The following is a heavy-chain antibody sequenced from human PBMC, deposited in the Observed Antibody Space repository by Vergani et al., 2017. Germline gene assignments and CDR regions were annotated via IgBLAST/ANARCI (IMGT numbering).Heavy chain of an antibody. Sequence: EVQLEQSGAAVKKPGESLEISCKGSGYSFSRNWIAWVRERPGHGLEWMGMIYPGNSETRNNPSFRGQVTMSVDKSISTAYLQWSSLKASDSAMYYCARVYCRGMSCAGTDYFYHIDVWGKGTTVTVS. J-gene: IGHJ6*03. V-gene: IGHV5-51*03. CDR1: GYSFSRNW. CDR2: IYPGNSET. CDR3: ARVYCRGMSCAGTDYFYHIDV. D-gene: IGHD3/OR15-3a*01.